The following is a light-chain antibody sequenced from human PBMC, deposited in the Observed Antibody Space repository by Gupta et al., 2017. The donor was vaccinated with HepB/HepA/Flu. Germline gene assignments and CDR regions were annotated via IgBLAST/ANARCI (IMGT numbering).Light chain of an antibody. V-gene: IGLV1-47*01. J-gene: IGLJ3*02. Sequence: QSLLTQPPSSSVTPAQRVTISCSGSRSNIGSNYVYWYQQLPGTAPKLLIYENNKRPSGVPDRFSGSKSATSATLAISGLRSEDEADYYCAAWDDSLSGWVFSRGTKLTVL. CDR2: ENN. CDR1: RSNIGSNY. CDR3: AAWDDSLSGWV.